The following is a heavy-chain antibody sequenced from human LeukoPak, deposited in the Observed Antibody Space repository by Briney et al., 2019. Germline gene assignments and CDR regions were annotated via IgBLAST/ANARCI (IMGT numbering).Heavy chain of an antibody. Sequence: GGSLRLSCAASGFTFSSYWMSWVRQAPGKGREWVANIKQDGSEKYYVDSVKGRFTISRDNAKNSLYLQMNSLRAEDTAVYYCARWSYGFWIDYWGQGTLVTVSS. CDR3: ARWSYGFWIDY. CDR2: IKQDGSEK. D-gene: IGHD1-26*01. J-gene: IGHJ4*02. CDR1: GFTFSSYW. V-gene: IGHV3-7*01.